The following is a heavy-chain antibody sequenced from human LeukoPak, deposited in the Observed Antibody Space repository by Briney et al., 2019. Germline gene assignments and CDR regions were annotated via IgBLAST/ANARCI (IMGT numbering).Heavy chain of an antibody. CDR1: GYRFTGHY. D-gene: IGHD6-19*01. CDR3: ARIAVAGISREDWFDP. CDR2: IHPNNGGT. Sequence: ASVTVSCKASGYRFTGHYIHWVRQAPGQGLEWMGWIHPNNGGTNNAQKFQGRVSMTRDTSISTAYMELSRLTSGDTAVYYCARIAVAGISREDWFDPWGQGTLGTVSS. V-gene: IGHV1-2*02. J-gene: IGHJ5*02.